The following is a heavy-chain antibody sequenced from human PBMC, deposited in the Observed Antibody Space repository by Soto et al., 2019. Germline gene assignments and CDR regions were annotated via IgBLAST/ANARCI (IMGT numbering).Heavy chain of an antibody. CDR3: ARARIVVAGTIVDY. Sequence: LSLTCAVSGYSLTSGYYCGWIREPPGKGLEWIGSIYHSGDTYYNPSLKSRVTISVDTSKNHFSLKLTSVTAADTAVYYCARARIVVAGTIVDYWGQGTLVTVSS. V-gene: IGHV4-38-2*01. D-gene: IGHD6-19*01. CDR1: GYSLTSGYY. J-gene: IGHJ4*02. CDR2: IYHSGDT.